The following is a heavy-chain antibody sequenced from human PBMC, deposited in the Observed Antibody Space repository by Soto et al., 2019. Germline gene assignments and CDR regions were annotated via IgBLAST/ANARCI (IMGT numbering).Heavy chain of an antibody. Sequence: EVQLLESGGGLVQPGGSLRLSCAASGFTFSRHAMSWVRQAPGKGLEWVSAISGGGDSAYHADSVKGRFTISRDNSKNTLVLQMNSLRAEDTALYYCAKAGGSTWDYGMDVWGQGTTVTVSS. CDR3: AKAGGSTWDYGMDV. CDR1: GFTFSRHA. CDR2: ISGGGDSA. D-gene: IGHD2-15*01. J-gene: IGHJ6*02. V-gene: IGHV3-23*01.